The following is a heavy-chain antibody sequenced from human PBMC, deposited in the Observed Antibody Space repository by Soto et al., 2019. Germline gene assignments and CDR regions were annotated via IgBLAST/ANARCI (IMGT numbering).Heavy chain of an antibody. Sequence: GGSLRLSCAASGFTFSSYAMHWVRQAPGKGLEWVAVISYDGSNKYYADSVKGRFTISRDNSKNTLYLQMNSLRAEDTAVYYCARALIAGHPFDYWGQGTLVTVSS. J-gene: IGHJ4*02. D-gene: IGHD2-21*01. CDR3: ARALIAGHPFDY. CDR2: ISYDGSNK. V-gene: IGHV3-30-3*01. CDR1: GFTFSSYA.